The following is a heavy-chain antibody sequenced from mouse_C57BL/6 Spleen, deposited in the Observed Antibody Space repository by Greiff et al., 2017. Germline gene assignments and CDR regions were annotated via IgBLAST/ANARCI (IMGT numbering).Heavy chain of an antibody. CDR3: ARSRELDYYAMDY. V-gene: IGHV1-50*01. Sequence: QVQLKQPGAELVKPGASVKLSCKASGYTFTSYWMQWVKQRPGQGLEWIGEIDPSDSYTNYNQKFKGKATLTVDTSSSTAYMQLSSLTSEDSAVYYCARSRELDYYAMDYWGQGTSVTVSS. CDR1: GYTFTSYW. D-gene: IGHD3-3*01. CDR2: IDPSDSYT. J-gene: IGHJ4*01.